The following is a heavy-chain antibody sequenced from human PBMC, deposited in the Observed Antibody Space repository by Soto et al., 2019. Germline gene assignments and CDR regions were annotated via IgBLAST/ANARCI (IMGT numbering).Heavy chain of an antibody. CDR2: IYYTGST. Sequence: QVQLQESGPGLVEPSQTLTLNCNVSGDSISSGADYWNWFRQPPGKGLEWIGYIYYTGSTFSNPSLRSRLTMSVDTSKNQFSLRLSSVTAADTAVYSCARRCGNGDCFFDYWGQGTMVIVSS. D-gene: IGHD2-21*02. CDR3: ARRCGNGDCFFDY. J-gene: IGHJ4*02. CDR1: GDSISSGADY. V-gene: IGHV4-30-4*01.